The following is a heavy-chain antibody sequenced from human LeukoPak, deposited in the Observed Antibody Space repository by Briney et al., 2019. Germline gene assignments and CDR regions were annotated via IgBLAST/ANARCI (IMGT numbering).Heavy chain of an antibody. CDR2: MNPNSGNT. Sequence: ASVKVSCKASGYTFTSYDINWVRQATGQGLEWMGWMNPNSGNTGYAQKFQGRVTMTRNTSISTAHMELSSLRSEDTAVYYCARPGSTLGDFDYWGQGTLVTVPS. CDR1: GYTFTSYD. D-gene: IGHD3-16*01. J-gene: IGHJ4*02. V-gene: IGHV1-8*01. CDR3: ARPGSTLGDFDY.